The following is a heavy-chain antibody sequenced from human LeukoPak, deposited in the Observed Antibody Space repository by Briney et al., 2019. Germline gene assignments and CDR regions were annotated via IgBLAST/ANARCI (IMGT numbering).Heavy chain of an antibody. J-gene: IGHJ4*02. CDR2: IYSGGST. V-gene: IGHV3-66*04. CDR1: GFTVSSNY. Sequence: GGSLRLSCAASGFTVSSNYMSWVRQAPGKGLEWVSVIYSGGSTYYADSVKGRFTISRDNSKNTLYLQMNSLRAEGTAVYYCARLYGSGSWGNDYWGQGTLVTVSS. CDR3: ARLYGSGSWGNDY. D-gene: IGHD3-10*01.